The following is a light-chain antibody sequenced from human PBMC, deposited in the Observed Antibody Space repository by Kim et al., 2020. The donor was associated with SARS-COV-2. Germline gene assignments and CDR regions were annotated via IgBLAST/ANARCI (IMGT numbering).Light chain of an antibody. CDR1: SSNIGSDT. J-gene: IGLJ3*02. CDR3: AAWDDSLNVWV. Sequence: QPVLTQPPSASETPGQRVTISCSGSSSNIGSDTVNWYQQLPGTAPKLLIYSNNQRPSGVPDRFSGSKSGTSASLAISGLQSEDEADYYCAAWDDSLNVWVFGGGTQLTVL. CDR2: SNN. V-gene: IGLV1-44*01.